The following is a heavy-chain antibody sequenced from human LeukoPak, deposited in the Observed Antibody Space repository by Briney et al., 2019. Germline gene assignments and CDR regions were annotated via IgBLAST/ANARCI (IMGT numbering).Heavy chain of an antibody. J-gene: IGHJ4*02. Sequence: SETLSLTCTVSGGSISSYYWSWIRQPPGKGLEWIGYIYYSGSTNYNPSLKSRVTISVDTSKNQFSLKLSSVTAADTAVYYCARQGVYGDYSRTAFDYWGQGTLVTVSS. CDR3: ARQGVYGDYSRTAFDY. CDR2: IYYSGST. CDR1: GGSISSYY. D-gene: IGHD4-17*01. V-gene: IGHV4-59*08.